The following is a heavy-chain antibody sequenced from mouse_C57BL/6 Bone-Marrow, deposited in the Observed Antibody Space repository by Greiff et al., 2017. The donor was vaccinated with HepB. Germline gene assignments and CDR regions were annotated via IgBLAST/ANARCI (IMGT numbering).Heavy chain of an antibody. D-gene: IGHD2-3*01. CDR1: GYTFTSYG. V-gene: IGHV1-81*01. CDR3: ARSGGWLPPYFDV. Sequence: QVQLQQSGAELARPGASVKLSCKASGYTFTSYGISWVKKRTGQGLEWIGEIYPRSGNTYYNEKFKGKATLTADKSSSTAYMELRSLTSEDSAVYFCARSGGWLPPYFDVWGTGTTVTVSS. CDR2: IYPRSGNT. J-gene: IGHJ1*03.